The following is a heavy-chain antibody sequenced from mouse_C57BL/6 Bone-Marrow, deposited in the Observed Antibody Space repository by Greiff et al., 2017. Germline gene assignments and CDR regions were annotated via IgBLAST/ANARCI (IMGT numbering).Heavy chain of an antibody. D-gene: IGHD1-1*02. Sequence: EVKLLESGPGLVKPSQTVFLTCTVPGISITTGNYRWSWLRQFPGHKLEWIGYIYYSGTITYNPSSTSRTTITRDTPKNQFVLEKNSLTADDKSTYYCARDQALWLDYWGQGTSVTVSS. CDR1: GISITTGNYR. V-gene: IGHV3-5*01. J-gene: IGHJ4*01. CDR3: ARDQALWLDY. CDR2: IYYSGTI.